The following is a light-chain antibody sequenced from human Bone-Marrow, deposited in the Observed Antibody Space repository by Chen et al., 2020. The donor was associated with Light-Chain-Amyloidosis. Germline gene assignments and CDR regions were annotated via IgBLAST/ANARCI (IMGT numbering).Light chain of an antibody. Sequence: QSALTQPPSLSAAPGQNVTISCSGSTSNIGKNYVSWYQQLPGTAPKLLIYESNKRPSGIPDRFSGTQSRTSAALGITGLQTGDEADYYCGAWDISLNGRVFGGGNRLTVL. CDR1: TSNIGKNY. V-gene: IGLV1-51*01. CDR3: GAWDISLNGRV. J-gene: IGLJ3*02. CDR2: ESN.